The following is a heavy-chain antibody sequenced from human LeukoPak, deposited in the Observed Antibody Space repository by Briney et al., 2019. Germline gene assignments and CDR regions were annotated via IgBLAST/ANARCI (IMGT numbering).Heavy chain of an antibody. CDR1: GFTSGSYE. D-gene: IGHD2-15*01. CDR2: ISSSGSTI. J-gene: IGHJ4*02. V-gene: IGHV3-48*03. Sequence: GGSLRLSCAASGFTSGSYEMNWVRQAPGKGLERVSYISSSGSTIYYADSVKGRFTISRDNAKNSLYLQMNSLRAEDTAVYYCARDLTRILFLNRGDYWGQGTLVTVSS. CDR3: ARDLTRILFLNRGDY.